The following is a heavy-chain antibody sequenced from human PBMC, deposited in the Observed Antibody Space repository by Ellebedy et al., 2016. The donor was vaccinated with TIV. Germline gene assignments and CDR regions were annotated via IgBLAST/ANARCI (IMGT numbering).Heavy chain of an antibody. CDR3: ARDSSGWQVD. Sequence: GESLKISCAASGFTSSTYGMHWVRTAPGKGLEWVAVISYDGSNKYYADSVKGRFTISRDNSKNTLYPQMNSLRAEDTAVYYCARDSSGWQVDWGQGTLVTVSS. V-gene: IGHV3-30*03. CDR2: ISYDGSNK. D-gene: IGHD6-19*01. J-gene: IGHJ4*02. CDR1: GFTSSTYG.